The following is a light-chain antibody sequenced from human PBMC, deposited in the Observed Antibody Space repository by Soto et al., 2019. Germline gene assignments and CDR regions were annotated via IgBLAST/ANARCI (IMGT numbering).Light chain of an antibody. CDR1: QSVRSN. Sequence: EVVMAQSPATLSVSPGERVTVSCRASQSVRSNLAWYQQKPGQSPRLLIYGASTRATGIPARFSGSGSGTEFTLTISSLQPEDFAVYYCQQYNSAPLTFGGGTKVDI. CDR2: GAS. V-gene: IGKV3-15*01. J-gene: IGKJ4*01. CDR3: QQYNSAPLT.